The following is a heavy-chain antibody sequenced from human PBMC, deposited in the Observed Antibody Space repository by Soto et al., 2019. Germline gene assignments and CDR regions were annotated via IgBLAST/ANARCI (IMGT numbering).Heavy chain of an antibody. CDR1: GYTFTSYG. D-gene: IGHD1-1*01. CDR2: ISAHNGNT. V-gene: IGHV1-18*01. Sequence: QVQLVQSGAEVKKPGASVKVSCKTSGYTFTSYGISWVRQAPGQGLEWMGWISAHNGNTIYAQTIRGRVTMTTDTSTSTAYMELRSLRSDAPAVYYCARALTPTAYWGQGTLVTVSS. J-gene: IGHJ4*02. CDR3: ARALTPTAY.